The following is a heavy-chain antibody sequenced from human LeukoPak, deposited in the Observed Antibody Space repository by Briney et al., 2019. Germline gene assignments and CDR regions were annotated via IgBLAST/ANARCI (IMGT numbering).Heavy chain of an antibody. V-gene: IGHV1-2*02. J-gene: IGHJ4*02. D-gene: IGHD1-26*01. CDR3: AKVGATFPFDY. CDR1: GYTFTSYD. Sequence: ASVKVSCKASGYTFTSYDMHWVRQAPGQGLEWMGWINPNSGGTNYAQKFQGRVTMTRDTSISTAYMELSRLRSDDTAVYCCAKVGATFPFDYWGQGTLVTVSS. CDR2: INPNSGGT.